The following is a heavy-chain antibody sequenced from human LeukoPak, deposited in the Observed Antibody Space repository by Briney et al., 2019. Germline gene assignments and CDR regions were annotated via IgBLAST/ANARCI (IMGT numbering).Heavy chain of an antibody. D-gene: IGHD2/OR15-2a*01. V-gene: IGHV4-34*01. CDR1: GGSFSGYY. CDR2: INHSGST. CDR3: ARVSRRGRYFDY. Sequence: SETLSLTCAVYGGSFSGYYWSWIRQPPGKGLEWIGEINHSGSTNYNPSLKSRVTISVDTSKNQFSLKLSSVTAADTAVYYCARVSRRGRYFDYWGQGTLVTVSS. J-gene: IGHJ4*02.